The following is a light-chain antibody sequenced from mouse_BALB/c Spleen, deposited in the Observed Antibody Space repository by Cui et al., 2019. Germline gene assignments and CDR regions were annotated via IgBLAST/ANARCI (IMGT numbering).Light chain of an antibody. CDR2: LTS. CDR1: SSVSY. Sequence: QLVLTQSPALMSASPGEKVTMTCSASSSVSYMYWYQQKPRSSPKPWIYLTSNLASGVPARFSGSGSGTSYSLTISSMEAEDAATYYCQQWSSNPLTFGGGTKLEIK. J-gene: IGKJ2*01. V-gene: IGKV4-68*01. CDR3: QQWSSNPLT.